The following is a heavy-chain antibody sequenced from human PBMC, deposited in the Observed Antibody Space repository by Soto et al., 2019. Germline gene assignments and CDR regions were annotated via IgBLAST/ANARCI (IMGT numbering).Heavy chain of an antibody. CDR2: VYHSGST. CDR1: GDSIRGGGHY. V-gene: IGHV4-31*03. CDR3: ARDTGLAPTVWGY. J-gene: IGHJ4*03. Sequence: QVQLQESGPGLVKPSQTLSLTCSVSGDSIRGGGHYWNWIRQFPGKGLEWIGYVYHSGSTHYKPSLRGRLTRSIDTSKNQFTLRLISVTAADTALYYCARDTGLAPTVWGYWGHGTQVTVSS. D-gene: IGHD7-27*01.